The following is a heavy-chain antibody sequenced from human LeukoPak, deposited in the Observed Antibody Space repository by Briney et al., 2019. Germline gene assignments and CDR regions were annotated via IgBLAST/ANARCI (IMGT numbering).Heavy chain of an antibody. J-gene: IGHJ4*02. Sequence: KPSESLSLTCTVSGGSISSYYWSWVRQPPGKGLEWIGYIYYSGSTNYNPSLKSRVTISVDTSKNQFSLKLSSVTAADTAVYDCARAHSSGYFPSDYWVQGTMVTVSS. V-gene: IGHV4-59*01. CDR2: IYYSGST. D-gene: IGHD3-22*01. CDR3: ARAHSSGYFPSDY. CDR1: GGSISSYY.